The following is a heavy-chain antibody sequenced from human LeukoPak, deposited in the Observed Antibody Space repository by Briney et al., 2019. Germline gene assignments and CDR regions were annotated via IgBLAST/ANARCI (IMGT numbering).Heavy chain of an antibody. CDR1: GGTFSSYA. CDR2: IIPIFGTA. Sequence: ASVKVSCKASGGTFSSYAISWVRQAPGQGLEWMGGIIPIFGTANYAQKFQGRVTITADEFTSTAYMELSSLRSEDTAVYYCARVGCSSTSCYGEFDYWGQGTLVTVSS. V-gene: IGHV1-69*13. J-gene: IGHJ4*02. D-gene: IGHD2-2*01. CDR3: ARVGCSSTSCYGEFDY.